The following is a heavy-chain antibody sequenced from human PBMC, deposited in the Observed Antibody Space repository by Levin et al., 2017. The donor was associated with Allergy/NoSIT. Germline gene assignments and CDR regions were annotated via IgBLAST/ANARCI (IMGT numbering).Heavy chain of an antibody. CDR3: AKDYQYCTNGVCYPEGLDY. CDR1: GFTFSSYA. CDR2: ISGSGGST. D-gene: IGHD2-8*01. V-gene: IGHV3-23*01. J-gene: IGHJ4*02. Sequence: GESLKISCAASGFTFSSYAMSWVRQAPGKGLEWVSAISGSGGSTYYADSVKGRFTISRDNSKNTLYLQMNSLRAEDTAVYYCAKDYQYCTNGVCYPEGLDYWGQGTLVTVSS.